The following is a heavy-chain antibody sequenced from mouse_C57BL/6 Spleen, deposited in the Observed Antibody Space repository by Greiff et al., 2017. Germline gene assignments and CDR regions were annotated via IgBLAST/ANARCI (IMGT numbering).Heavy chain of an antibody. D-gene: IGHD2-4*01. CDR2: IHPSDSDT. CDR1: GYTFTSYW. CDR3: AISADDYGGGYAMDY. V-gene: IGHV1-74*01. Sequence: QVQLQQPGAELVKPGASVKVSCKASGYTFTSYWMHWVKQRPGQGLEWIGRIHPSDSDTNYNQKFKGKATLTVDKSSSTAYLQLSSLTSEDSTVYYCAISADDYGGGYAMDYWGQGTSVTVSS. J-gene: IGHJ4*01.